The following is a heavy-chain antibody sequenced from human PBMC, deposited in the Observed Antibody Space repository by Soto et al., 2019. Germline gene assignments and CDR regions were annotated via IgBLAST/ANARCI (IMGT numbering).Heavy chain of an antibody. CDR3: ARDRGYGDYYYYGMDV. J-gene: IGHJ6*02. D-gene: IGHD5-12*01. CDR1: GGSVSSGSYY. Sequence: SETLSLTCTVSGGSVSSGSYYWSWIRQPPGKGLEWIGYIYYSGSTNYNPSLKSRVTISVDTSKNQFSLKLSSVTAADTAVYYCARDRGYGDYYYYGMDVWGQGTTVTVSS. CDR2: IYYSGST. V-gene: IGHV4-61*01.